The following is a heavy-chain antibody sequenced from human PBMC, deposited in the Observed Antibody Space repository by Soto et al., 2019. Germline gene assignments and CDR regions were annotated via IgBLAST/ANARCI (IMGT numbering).Heavy chain of an antibody. V-gene: IGHV3-48*03. CDR1: GFTFSSYE. D-gene: IGHD3-22*01. CDR2: ITSSGSPI. J-gene: IGHJ6*02. Sequence: RLSCAASGFTFSSYEMNWVRQAPGEGMEWLSYITSSGSPIYYADSVKGRFAISRDNAKNSLYLQMNGLRAEDTAVYYCARSGYFDSGGYPYYYYGMDVWGQGTKVTVYS. CDR3: ARSGYFDSGGYPYYYYGMDV.